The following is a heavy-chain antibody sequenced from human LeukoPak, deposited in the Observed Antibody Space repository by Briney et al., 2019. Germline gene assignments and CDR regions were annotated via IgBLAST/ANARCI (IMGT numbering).Heavy chain of an antibody. CDR1: GFTFSNYA. CDR3: ARRSGIAVAGAFDY. D-gene: IGHD6-19*01. CDR2: ISGSGDSA. Sequence: GGSLRLSCAASGFTFSNYAMRWVRQAPGKGLEWVSGISGSGDSAYYADSVKGRFTISRDNSRNTLYLQMNSLRAEDTAVYYCARRSGIAVAGAFDYWGQGTLVTVSS. V-gene: IGHV3-23*01. J-gene: IGHJ4*02.